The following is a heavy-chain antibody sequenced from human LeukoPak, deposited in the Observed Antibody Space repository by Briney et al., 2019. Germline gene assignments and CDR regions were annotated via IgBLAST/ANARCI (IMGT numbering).Heavy chain of an antibody. Sequence: PGGSLRLSCAASGFTFSIYAMSWVRQAPGKGLEWVSAISGRGTTYYADSVKGRFTISRDNSKNTLYLQMNSLRAEDTAVYYCAKISSILVVPAAPDSWGQGTLVTVSS. V-gene: IGHV3-23*01. CDR2: ISGRGTT. D-gene: IGHD2-2*01. CDR3: AKISSILVVPAAPDS. CDR1: GFTFSIYA. J-gene: IGHJ4*02.